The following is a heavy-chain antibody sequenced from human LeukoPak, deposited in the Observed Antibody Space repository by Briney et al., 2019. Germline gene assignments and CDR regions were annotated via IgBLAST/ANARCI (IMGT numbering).Heavy chain of an antibody. D-gene: IGHD6-13*01. J-gene: IGHJ5*02. CDR2: ISYDGSNK. CDR1: GFTFSSYA. Sequence: GGSLRLSCAASGFTFSSYAMHWVRQAPGKGLEWVAVISYDGSNKYYADSVKGRFTISRDNSKNTLYLQMNSLRAEDAAVYYCARDPAPRIAAAEIRENWFDPWGQGTLVTVSS. CDR3: ARDPAPRIAAAEIRENWFDP. V-gene: IGHV3-30*04.